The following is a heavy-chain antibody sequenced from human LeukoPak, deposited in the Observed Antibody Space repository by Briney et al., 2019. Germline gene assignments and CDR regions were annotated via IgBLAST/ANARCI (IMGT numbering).Heavy chain of an antibody. D-gene: IGHD6-19*01. Sequence: PGGSLRLSCAASGFTFSSYGMSWVRQAPGKGLDWVSSISGSGAGTYYVDSVKGRLTISRDNSKNTLYLQMNSLRAEDTAVYYCAKSIAVAFYSWGQGTLVTVSS. CDR3: AKSIAVAFYS. CDR1: GFTFSSYG. CDR2: ISGSGAGT. J-gene: IGHJ4*02. V-gene: IGHV3-23*01.